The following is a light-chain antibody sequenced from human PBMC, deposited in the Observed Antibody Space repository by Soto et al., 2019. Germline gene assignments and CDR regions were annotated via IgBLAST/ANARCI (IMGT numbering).Light chain of an antibody. CDR1: NIGSLS. J-gene: IGLJ2*01. CDR2: YDT. V-gene: IGLV3-21*04. Sequence: SYELTQSPSESVAPGKTARITCGGHNIGSLSVHWYQQKPGQAPVLVIYYDTDRPSGIPERFSGSNSGNTATLTNSRVEAGDEADYYCHVWDTNNDHPLFGGGTKVTVL. CDR3: HVWDTNNDHPL.